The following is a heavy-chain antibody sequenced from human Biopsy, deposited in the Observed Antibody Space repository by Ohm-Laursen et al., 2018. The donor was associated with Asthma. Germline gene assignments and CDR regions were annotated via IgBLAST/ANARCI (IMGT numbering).Heavy chain of an antibody. CDR2: ISYDGSNE. J-gene: IGHJ3*02. CDR3: AKERYYDFWSGYPI. CDR1: GFTFCRYG. Sequence: SLRLSCAASGFTFCRYGMHWVRQAPGKGLEWVAVISYDGSNEYYGDSVQGRFTISRDNSKNTLYLQMNSLRAEDTAVYYCAKERYYDFWSGYPIWGQGTMVTVSS. V-gene: IGHV3-30*18. D-gene: IGHD3-3*01.